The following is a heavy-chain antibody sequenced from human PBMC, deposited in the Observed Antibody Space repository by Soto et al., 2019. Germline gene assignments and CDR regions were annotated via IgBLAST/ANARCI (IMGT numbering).Heavy chain of an antibody. CDR1: GYTFSNYD. Sequence: QVQLVQSGAELKKPGASVKVSCKASGYTFSNYDMNWVRQATGQGPEWIGWVNPNNGDTGYAQKFQGRVPXTTDISTTTAYMELTSLRSEDPAIYYCAKVSRKGSAIDFDYWGQGTLITVSS. V-gene: IGHV1-8*01. CDR2: VNPNNGDT. J-gene: IGHJ4*02. CDR3: AKVSRKGSAIDFDY. D-gene: IGHD3-10*01.